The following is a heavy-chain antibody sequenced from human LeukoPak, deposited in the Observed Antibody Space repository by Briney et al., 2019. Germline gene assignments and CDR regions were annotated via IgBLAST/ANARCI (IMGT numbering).Heavy chain of an antibody. Sequence: GASVKVSCKASGYTFTSYDINWVQQATGQGLEWMGWMNPNSGNTGYAQKFQGRVTMTRNTSISTAYMELSSLRSEDTAVYYCARTIRGYSYDSYFDYWGQGTLVTVSS. D-gene: IGHD5-18*01. CDR2: MNPNSGNT. CDR3: ARTIRGYSYDSYFDY. CDR1: GYTFTSYD. V-gene: IGHV1-8*01. J-gene: IGHJ4*02.